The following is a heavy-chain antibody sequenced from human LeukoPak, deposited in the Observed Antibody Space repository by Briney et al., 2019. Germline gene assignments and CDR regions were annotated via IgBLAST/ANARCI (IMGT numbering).Heavy chain of an antibody. Sequence: GGSLRLSCAASGFTFSSYAMSWVRQAPGKGLEWVSGISGSGDSTYYADSVKGRFTISRDNSKKTLYLRMNSLRAEDTAVYYCAKSLTIGRGRGYCSGGSCGALDIWGQGTMVTVSS. CDR2: ISGSGDST. CDR3: AKSLTIGRGRGYCSGGSCGALDI. D-gene: IGHD2-15*01. CDR1: GFTFSSYA. J-gene: IGHJ3*02. V-gene: IGHV3-23*01.